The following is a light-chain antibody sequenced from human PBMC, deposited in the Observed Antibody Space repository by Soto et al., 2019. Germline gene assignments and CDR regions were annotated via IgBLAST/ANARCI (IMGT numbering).Light chain of an antibody. CDR3: QHYNSYSEA. V-gene: IGKV1-5*03. J-gene: IGKJ1*01. CDR1: QNISSW. Sequence: THMPQPPTTLSGSIGDRCTSTCVDSQNISSWLILYPQKPGKAPKLLIYMASTLKSGVPSRFSGSGSGTEFTLTISSLQPDDFATYYCQHYNSYSEAFGRGTNVAIK. CDR2: MAS.